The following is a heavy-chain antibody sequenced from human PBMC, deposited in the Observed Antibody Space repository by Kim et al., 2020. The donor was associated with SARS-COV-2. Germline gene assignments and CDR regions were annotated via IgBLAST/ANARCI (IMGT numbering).Heavy chain of an antibody. CDR1: GFTFSSYA. CDR2: ISGSGSTT. V-gene: IGHV3-23*01. CDR3: AKCTNFDLFHNRFDP. D-gene: IGHD3-9*01. J-gene: IGHJ5*02. Sequence: GGSLRLSCAASGFTFSSYAMTWVRQAPGKGLEWVSGISGSGSTTQYGDSVKGRFTISRDNSKSTLFLQLNSLRAEDTAVYYCAKCTNFDLFHNRFDPSR.